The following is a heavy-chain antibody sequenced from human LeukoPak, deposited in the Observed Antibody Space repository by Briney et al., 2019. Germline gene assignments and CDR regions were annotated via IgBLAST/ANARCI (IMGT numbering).Heavy chain of an antibody. V-gene: IGHV4-39*07. CDR3: ARVPGINYYGSSGSRGWFDP. D-gene: IGHD3-22*01. CDR1: GGSISSSSYY. CDR2: IYYSGST. Sequence: SETLSLTCTVSGGSISSSSYYWGWIRQPPGKGLEWIGSIYYSGSTYYNPSLKSRVTISVDTSKNQFSLKLSSVTAADTAVYYCARVPGINYYGSSGSRGWFDPWGQGTLVTVSS. J-gene: IGHJ5*02.